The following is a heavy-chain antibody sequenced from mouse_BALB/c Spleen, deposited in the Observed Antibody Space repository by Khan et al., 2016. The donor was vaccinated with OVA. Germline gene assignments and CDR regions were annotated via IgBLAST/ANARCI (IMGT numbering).Heavy chain of an antibody. CDR2: IDPFSGGT. Sequence: QLLETGPELMKPGASVKISCKASGYSFTSYYIHWVMQSHGKSLEWIGYIDPFSGGTTYNQKFKGKATLTVDKSACTAYIHLSNLTSEDSAVYYCTRHGYVAWFTYWGQGTLVTVSA. J-gene: IGHJ3*01. V-gene: IGHV1S135*01. CDR3: TRHGYVAWFTY. CDR1: GYSFTSYY. D-gene: IGHD2-2*01.